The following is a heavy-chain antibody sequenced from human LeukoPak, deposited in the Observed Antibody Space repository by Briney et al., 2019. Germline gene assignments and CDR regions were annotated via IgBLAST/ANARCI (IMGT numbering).Heavy chain of an antibody. CDR1: GGSFSGYY. D-gene: IGHD3-10*01. CDR2: INHSGST. V-gene: IGHV4-34*01. Sequence: SETLSLTCAVYGGSFSGYYWSWIRQPPGKGLEWIGEINHSGSTNYNPSLKRRVTISVDTSKNQFSLKLSSVTAADTAVYYCARALTLPYYYGSGSYSGYMDVWGKGTTVTVSS. CDR3: ARALTLPYYYGSGSYSGYMDV. J-gene: IGHJ6*03.